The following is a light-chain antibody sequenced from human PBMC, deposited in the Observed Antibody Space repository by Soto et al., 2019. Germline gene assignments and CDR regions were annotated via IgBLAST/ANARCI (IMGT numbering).Light chain of an antibody. CDR2: GAS. V-gene: IGKV3-20*01. Sequence: EIVLTQPPGTLSLSPGERATLSCRASHSVSSTYLAWYQQKPGQAPRLLIYGASSRATGVPDRFSGSGSGTDFTLTISRLEPKDFAVYYCQQYGSSPTFGQGTKVDIK. J-gene: IGKJ1*01. CDR1: HSVSSTY. CDR3: QQYGSSPT.